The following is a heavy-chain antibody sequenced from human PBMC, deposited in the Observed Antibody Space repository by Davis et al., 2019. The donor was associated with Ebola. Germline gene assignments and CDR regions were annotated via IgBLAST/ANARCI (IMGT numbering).Heavy chain of an antibody. Sequence: HSQTLSLTCAISGDSVSSGGWNWIRQSPPRGLEWLGRTYYSSKWYNDYAVSVKSRITINPDTSKNQFSLQLNSVTPEDTALYYCARGWLRAGIDVWGEGTTVTVSS. D-gene: IGHD5-18*01. V-gene: IGHV6-1*01. J-gene: IGHJ6*04. CDR3: ARGWLRAGIDV. CDR2: TYYSSKWYN. CDR1: GDSVSSGG.